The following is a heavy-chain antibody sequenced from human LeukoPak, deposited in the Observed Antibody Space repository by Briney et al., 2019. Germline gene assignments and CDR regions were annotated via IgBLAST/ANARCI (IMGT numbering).Heavy chain of an antibody. CDR1: GFSFANHW. CDR2: INQNGGQT. D-gene: IGHD3-22*01. J-gene: IGHJ4*02. Sequence: GGSLRLSCEASGFSFANHWMTWVRQAPGKGLEWVGDINQNGGQTYYLDSLKGRFTLSRDNAKNSLFLQLNSLRAEDTAVYYCARGSGYDSSGYYYAFWGQGTLVTVSS. CDR3: ARGSGYDSSGYYYAF. V-gene: IGHV3-7*03.